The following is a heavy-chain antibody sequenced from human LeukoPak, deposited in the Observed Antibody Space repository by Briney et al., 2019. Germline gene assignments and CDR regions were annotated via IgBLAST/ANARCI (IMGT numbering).Heavy chain of an antibody. Sequence: GGSLRLSCAASEFTASDYWMSWVRQAPGKGLEWVANIKQDGSEKQYVDSVKGRFTISRDNAKKSLYLQMNSLRGEDMAVYYCARENRGRGGMDVWGQGTTVTVSS. CDR2: IKQDGSEK. V-gene: IGHV3-7*04. CDR1: EFTASDYW. J-gene: IGHJ6*02. D-gene: IGHD2/OR15-2a*01. CDR3: ARENRGRGGMDV.